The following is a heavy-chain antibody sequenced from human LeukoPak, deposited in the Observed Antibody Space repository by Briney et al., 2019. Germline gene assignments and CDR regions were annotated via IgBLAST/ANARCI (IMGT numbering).Heavy chain of an antibody. CDR2: INPNSGGT. CDR1: GYTFTGYY. D-gene: IGHD4-17*01. Sequence: ASVKVSCKASGYTFTGYYMHWVRQAPGQGLEWMGWINPNSGGTNYAQKFQGRVTMTRDTSISTAYMELSRLRSDDTAVYYCARATVTTHEDVYYMDVWGKGTTVTISS. CDR3: ARATVTTHEDVYYMDV. J-gene: IGHJ6*03. V-gene: IGHV1-2*02.